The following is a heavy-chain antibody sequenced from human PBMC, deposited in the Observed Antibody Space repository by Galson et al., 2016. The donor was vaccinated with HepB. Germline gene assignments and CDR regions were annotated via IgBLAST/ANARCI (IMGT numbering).Heavy chain of an antibody. Sequence: SETLSLTCSVSGDSVNYFYWSWIRQSPGKGLEWIGYIYYSGSTSYNPSLKSRLTISIDKSKSRFSLQLNSVTAADTAVYFCARRRPGGSMDFWGPGTTVTVSS. CDR2: IYYSGST. J-gene: IGHJ6*02. CDR3: ARRRPGGSMDF. CDR1: GDSVNYFY. D-gene: IGHD1-1*01. V-gene: IGHV4-59*08.